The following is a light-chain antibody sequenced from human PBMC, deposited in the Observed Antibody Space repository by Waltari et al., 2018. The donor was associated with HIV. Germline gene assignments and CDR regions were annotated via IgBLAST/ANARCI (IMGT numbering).Light chain of an antibody. CDR1: SSNIGSNY. CDR3: AAWDDSLSGAV. Sequence: QSVLTQPPSASGTPGQRVTISCSGSSSNIGSNYVYWYQQPPGTAPNHLIYRNNQRPSGVPDRFSGSKSGTPASRGISGLRAEEEADYYCAAWDDSLSGAVFGGGTQLTVL. J-gene: IGLJ7*01. V-gene: IGLV1-47*01. CDR2: RNN.